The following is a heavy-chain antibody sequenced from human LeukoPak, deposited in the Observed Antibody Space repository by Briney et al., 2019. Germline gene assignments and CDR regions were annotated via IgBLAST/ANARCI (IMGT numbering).Heavy chain of an antibody. V-gene: IGHV3-53*01. CDR2: IYSGGTT. CDR1: GFTFSSYG. J-gene: IGHJ4*02. Sequence: GGTLRLSCAASGFTFSSYGMSWVRQAPGKGLEWVSVIYSGGTTYYADSIKGRFTISRDNSKNTLYLQMNSLRAEDTAVYYCAGRYDSSGYPLHWGQGTLVTVSS. CDR3: AGRYDSSGYPLH. D-gene: IGHD3-22*01.